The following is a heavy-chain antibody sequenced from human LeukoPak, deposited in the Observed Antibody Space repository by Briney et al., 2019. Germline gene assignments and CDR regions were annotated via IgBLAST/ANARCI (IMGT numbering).Heavy chain of an antibody. D-gene: IGHD3-10*01. CDR2: IYHSGST. J-gene: IGHJ4*02. CDR1: GGSISSGGYS. Sequence: PSETLSLTCAVSGGSISSGGYSWSWIPQPPGKGLEWIGYIYHSGSTYYNPSLKSRVTISVDRSKNQFSLKLSSVTAADTAVYYCARGPDYYGSGSPGTDWGQGTLVTVSS. CDR3: ARGPDYYGSGSPGTD. V-gene: IGHV4-30-2*01.